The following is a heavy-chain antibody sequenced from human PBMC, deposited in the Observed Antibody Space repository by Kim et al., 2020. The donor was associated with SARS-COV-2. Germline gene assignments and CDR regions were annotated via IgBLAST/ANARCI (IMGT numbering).Heavy chain of an antibody. V-gene: IGHV3-74*03. D-gene: IGHD4-4*01. CDR3: ASDTVLYVLDV. Sequence: GGYLRLSCADSGFTVTTYWMHWVRQAPGKGLEWVSRIKSEGTGITYADSVKGRFTISRDNANNTLYLQMDNLRDDDTAVYYCASDTVLYVLDVWGQGTMVTVSS. CDR1: GFTVTTYW. CDR2: IKSEGTGI. J-gene: IGHJ6*02.